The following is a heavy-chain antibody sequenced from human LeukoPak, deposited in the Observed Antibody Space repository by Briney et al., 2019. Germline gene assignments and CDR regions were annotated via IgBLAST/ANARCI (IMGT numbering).Heavy chain of an antibody. D-gene: IGHD6-13*01. CDR3: ARDQREYSSSW. CDR1: GGSFSDYY. V-gene: IGHV4-34*01. J-gene: IGHJ4*02. CDR2: IKHTGST. Sequence: SETLSLTCAVYGGSFSDYYWSWIRQPPGKGLEWIGEIKHTGSTNYNPSLKSRVTISVDTSKNQFSLNLSSVTAADTAVYYCARDQREYSSSWWGQGTLVTVSS.